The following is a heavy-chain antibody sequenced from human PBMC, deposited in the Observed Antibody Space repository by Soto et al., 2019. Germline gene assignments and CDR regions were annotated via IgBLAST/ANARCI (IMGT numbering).Heavy chain of an antibody. D-gene: IGHD6-6*01. CDR3: ARXSKSSSXXXXXNXXDX. CDR1: GGTFSSYA. Sequence: SVKVSCKASGGTFSSYAISWVRQAPGQGLEWMGGIIPIFGTANYAQKFQGRVTITADESTSTAYMELSSLRSEDTAVYYCARXSKSSSXXXXXNXXDXXGXGTLVTXXS. CDR2: IIPIFGTA. J-gene: IGHJ5*02. V-gene: IGHV1-69*13.